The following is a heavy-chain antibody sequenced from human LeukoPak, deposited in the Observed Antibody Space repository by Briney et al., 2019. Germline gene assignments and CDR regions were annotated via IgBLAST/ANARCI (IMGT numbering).Heavy chain of an antibody. CDR1: GGSISSSGYY. Sequence: PSETLSLTCTVSGGSISSSGYYWGWIRQPPGKGLEWIGSIYYSGSTYYNPSLKSRVTISIDTSKNQFSLKLSSVTAADTAVYYCARTIPDRLFYFDYWGQGTLVTVSS. V-gene: IGHV4-39*01. CDR3: ARTIPDRLFYFDY. J-gene: IGHJ4*02. CDR2: IYYSGST. D-gene: IGHD3-3*01.